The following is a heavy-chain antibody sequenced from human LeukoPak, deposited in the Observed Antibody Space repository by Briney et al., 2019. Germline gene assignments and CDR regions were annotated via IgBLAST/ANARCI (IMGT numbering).Heavy chain of an antibody. CDR3: ARLRRITMVRGVRGPFDY. CDR2: INHSGST. V-gene: IGHV4-34*01. D-gene: IGHD3-10*01. Sequence: PSETLSLTCAVYGGSFSGYYWSWIRQPPGKGLEWIGEINHSGSTNYNPSLKSRVTISVDTSKNQFPLKLSSVTAADTAVYYCARLRRITMVRGVRGPFDYWGQGTLVTVSS. CDR1: GGSFSGYY. J-gene: IGHJ4*02.